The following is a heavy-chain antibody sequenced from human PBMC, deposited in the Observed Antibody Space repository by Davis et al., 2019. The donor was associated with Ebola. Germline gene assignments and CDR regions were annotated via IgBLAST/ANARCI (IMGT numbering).Heavy chain of an antibody. CDR1: GFTVTSNY. J-gene: IGHJ4*02. CDR2: IYTGGTT. D-gene: IGHD2-15*01. CDR3: VGSSQRVYFDY. Sequence: PGGSLRLSCAASGFTVTSNYMSWVRQAPGKGLECVSLIYTGGTTYYADSVKGRFTISRDNSKNTLYLQMNSLRAEDTAVYYCVGSSQRVYFDYWGQGTLVTVSS. V-gene: IGHV3-66*01.